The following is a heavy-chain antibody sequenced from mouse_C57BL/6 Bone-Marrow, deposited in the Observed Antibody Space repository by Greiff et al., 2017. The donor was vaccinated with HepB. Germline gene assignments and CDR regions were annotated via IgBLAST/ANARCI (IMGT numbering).Heavy chain of an antibody. D-gene: IGHD2-2*01. CDR2: ISDGGSYT. CDR1: GFTFSSYA. CDR3: ARDLLWLRRRDYAMDY. Sequence: EVQLQQSGGGLVKPGGSLKLSCAASGFTFSSYAMSWVRQTPEKRLEWVATISDGGSYTYYPDNVKGRFTISRDNAKNNLYLQMSHLKSEDTAMYYCARDLLWLRRRDYAMDYWGQGTSVTVSS. V-gene: IGHV5-4*01. J-gene: IGHJ4*01.